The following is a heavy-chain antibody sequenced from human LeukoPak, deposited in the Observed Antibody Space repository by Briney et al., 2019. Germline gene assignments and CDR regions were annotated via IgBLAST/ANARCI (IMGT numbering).Heavy chain of an antibody. Sequence: GGSLRLSCAASGFTFSSYTMSWVRQAPGKGLEWVSAISGSGGSTYYADSVKGRFTISRDNSKNTLYLQMNSLRAEDTAVYYCAKFYYDFWSGYFDYWGQGTLVTVSS. CDR3: AKFYYDFWSGYFDY. V-gene: IGHV3-23*01. CDR1: GFTFSSYT. CDR2: ISGSGGST. J-gene: IGHJ4*02. D-gene: IGHD3-3*01.